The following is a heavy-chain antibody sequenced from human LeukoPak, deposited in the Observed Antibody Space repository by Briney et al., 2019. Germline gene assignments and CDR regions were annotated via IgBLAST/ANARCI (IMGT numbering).Heavy chain of an antibody. J-gene: IGHJ4*02. CDR3: ARDMFGAIAVAGTDY. V-gene: IGHV3-21*01. Sequence: GGSLRLSCAASGFTFSSYWMSWVRQAPGKGLEWVSSISSSSSYIYYADSVKGRFTISRDNAKNSLYLQMNSLRAEDTAVYYCARDMFGAIAVAGTDYWGQGTLVTVSS. CDR1: GFTFSSYW. D-gene: IGHD6-19*01. CDR2: ISSSSSYI.